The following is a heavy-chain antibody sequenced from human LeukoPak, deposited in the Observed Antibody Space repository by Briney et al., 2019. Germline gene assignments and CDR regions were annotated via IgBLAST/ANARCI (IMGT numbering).Heavy chain of an antibody. CDR2: ISGSGGRT. V-gene: IGHV3-23*01. CDR3: AKEGGNSAFDY. J-gene: IGHJ4*02. Sequence: PGGSLRLSCAVSGFTFSSYVMTWVRQVPGKGLEWVSGISGSGGRTYYADSVKGRFTISRDNSKNTVYLQVNSLRAEDTAVYYCAKEGGNSAFDYWGQGTLVTVSS. CDR1: GFTFSSYV. D-gene: IGHD4-23*01.